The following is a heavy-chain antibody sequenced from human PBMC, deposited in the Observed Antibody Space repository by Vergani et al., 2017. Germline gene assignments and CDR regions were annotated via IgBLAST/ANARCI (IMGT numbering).Heavy chain of an antibody. D-gene: IGHD2-8*01. J-gene: IGHJ3*02. V-gene: IGHV3-23*04. CDR3: ASKGGVLMVYAMQNSFDI. Sequence: EVQLVESGGGLVQPGGSLRLSCAASGFTFSSYSMNWVRQAPGKGLEWVSAISGSGGSTYYADSVKGRFTISRDNSKNTLYLQMNSLGAEDTAVYYCASKGGVLMVYAMQNSFDIWGQGTMVTVSS. CDR1: GFTFSSYS. CDR2: ISGSGGST.